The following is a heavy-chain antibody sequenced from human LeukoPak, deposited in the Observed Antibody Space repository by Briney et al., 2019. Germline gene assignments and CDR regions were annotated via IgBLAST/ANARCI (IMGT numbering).Heavy chain of an antibody. V-gene: IGHV1-69*13. CDR3: ARDRGYSYGYYYYYYMDV. J-gene: IGHJ6*03. CDR1: GGTFSSYA. CDR2: IIPIFGTA. Sequence: SVKVSCKASGGTFSSYAISWVRQSPGQGLEWMGAIIPIFGTANYAQKFQGRVTITADESTSTAYTELSSLRSEDTAVYYCARDRGYSYGYYYYYYMDVWGKGTTVTISS. D-gene: IGHD5-18*01.